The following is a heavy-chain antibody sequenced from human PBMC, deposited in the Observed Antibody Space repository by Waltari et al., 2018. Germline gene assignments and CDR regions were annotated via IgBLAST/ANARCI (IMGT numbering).Heavy chain of an antibody. CDR3: ARFNSGWSGWFDP. Sequence: QVQLQESGPGLVKPSETLSLTCSVSGDSLNGYYWSWIRQPPGKGLEWIGYLYYGGSTNYHPSLKIRVTMSVDASKNQFSLKLTSVTAADTAVFYCARFNSGWSGWFDPWGQGALVIVSS. V-gene: IGHV4-59*01. J-gene: IGHJ5*02. CDR2: LYYGGST. D-gene: IGHD6-19*01. CDR1: GDSLNGYY.